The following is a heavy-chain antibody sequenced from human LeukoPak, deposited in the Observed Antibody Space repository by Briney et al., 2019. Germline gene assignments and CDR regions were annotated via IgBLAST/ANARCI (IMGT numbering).Heavy chain of an antibody. V-gene: IGHV3-7*01. D-gene: IGHD3-10*01. J-gene: IGHJ4*02. Sequence: GGSLRLSCAASGFTFSSYWMSWVRQAPGKGLEWVAIIKQDGSEKYYVDSVKGRFTISRDNAKNSLYLQMNSLRAEDTAVYYCARTRVYYGSGSYYILQYYFDYWGQGTLVTVSS. CDR1: GFTFSSYW. CDR3: ARTRVYYGSGSYYILQYYFDY. CDR2: IKQDGSEK.